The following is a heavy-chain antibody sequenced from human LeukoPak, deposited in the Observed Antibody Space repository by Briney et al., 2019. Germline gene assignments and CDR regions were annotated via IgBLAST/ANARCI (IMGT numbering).Heavy chain of an antibody. CDR2: INPNNGDP. D-gene: IGHD3-10*01. CDR3: ARALYYGSGSYSYFDY. Sequence: ASVKVSCKASGYTFTSYGISWVRQAPGQGLEWMGWINPNNGDPNYAQRFQGRVTMTRDTSISTAYMELSGLKSDDTAVYYCARALYYGSGSYSYFDYWGQGTLVTVSS. J-gene: IGHJ4*02. V-gene: IGHV1-2*02. CDR1: GYTFTSYG.